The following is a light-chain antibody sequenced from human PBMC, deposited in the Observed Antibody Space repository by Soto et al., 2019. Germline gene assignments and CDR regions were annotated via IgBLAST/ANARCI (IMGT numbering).Light chain of an antibody. Sequence: DIQMTQSPSTLSASVGDRVTISCRASQSISSWLALYQQKPGKAPKLLIYEASRLESGVPPRFSGSGSGTGSSLTCSSLQPDDSASYYCQQDGSYPLTFGGGTQVEIK. CDR1: QSISSW. CDR3: QQDGSYPLT. J-gene: IGKJ4*01. CDR2: EAS. V-gene: IGKV1-5*03.